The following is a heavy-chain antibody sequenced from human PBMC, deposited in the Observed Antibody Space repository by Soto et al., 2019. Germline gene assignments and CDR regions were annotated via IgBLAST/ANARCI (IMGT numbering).Heavy chain of an antibody. CDR2: IYHSGST. Sequence: QVQLQESGPGLVKPSGTLSLTCAVSGGSISSSNWWRWVRQPPGKGLEWIGEIYHSGSTNYNPSLRSRVTISVDKSKHQFSLKLSSVTAADTAVYYCARGSPYYDILTGYYWYFDYWGQGTLVTVSS. J-gene: IGHJ4*02. CDR3: ARGSPYYDILTGYYWYFDY. D-gene: IGHD3-9*01. CDR1: GGSISSSNW. V-gene: IGHV4-4*02.